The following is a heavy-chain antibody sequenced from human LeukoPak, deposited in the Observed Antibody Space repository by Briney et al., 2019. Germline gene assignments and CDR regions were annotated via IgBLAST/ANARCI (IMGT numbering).Heavy chain of an antibody. Sequence: GGSLRLSCAASGFILSDYYMSWIRQAPGRGLEWIAYISSGGSPIYYEDSVKGRFTVSRDSDSLYLQMNSLRPEDTAVYYCAKEGDYYGSGSYRDGFDIWGQGTRATVSS. D-gene: IGHD3-10*01. CDR2: ISSGGSPI. CDR1: GFILSDYY. V-gene: IGHV3-11*04. J-gene: IGHJ3*02. CDR3: AKEGDYYGSGSYRDGFDI.